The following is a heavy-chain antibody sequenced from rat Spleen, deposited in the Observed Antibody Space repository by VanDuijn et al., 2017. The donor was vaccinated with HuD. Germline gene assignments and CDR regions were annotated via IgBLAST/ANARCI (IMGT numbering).Heavy chain of an antibody. CDR3: TREGTVVPYFDY. D-gene: IGHD1-1*01. J-gene: IGHJ2*01. Sequence: VQLKESGPGLVQPSQTLSLTCTVSGFSLTDYSVHWVRQPPGKGLEWMGRVWYGGNTAYNSALKSRLTISRDTSKNQVFLKMNSLQTDDTGTYYCTREGTVVPYFDYWGQGVMVTVSS. V-gene: IGHV2S63*01. CDR2: VWYGGNT. CDR1: GFSLTDYS.